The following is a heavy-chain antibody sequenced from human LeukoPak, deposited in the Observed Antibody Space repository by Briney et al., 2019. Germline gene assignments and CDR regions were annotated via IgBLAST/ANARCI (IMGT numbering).Heavy chain of an antibody. Sequence: PSETLSLTCTVSGGSNSSGDYYWSWIRQPPGKGLEWIAYMYYSGSTYYNPSLKSRVTMSADTSKNQLSLKLSSVTAADTAVYYCARPYYYDSRIDPWGQGILVTVSS. CDR3: ARPYYYDSRIDP. CDR1: GGSNSSGDYY. V-gene: IGHV4-30-4*01. CDR2: MYYSGST. D-gene: IGHD3-22*01. J-gene: IGHJ5*02.